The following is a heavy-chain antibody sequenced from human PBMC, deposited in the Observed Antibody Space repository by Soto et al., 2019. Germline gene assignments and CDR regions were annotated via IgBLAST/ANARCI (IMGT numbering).Heavy chain of an antibody. Sequence: ASVKVSCKASGYTFTSYGISWVRQAPGQGLEWMGWINAYNGSTNYAQKFQGRVTMTRDTSTSTVYMELNSLRSEDTAVYYCARHLGMDVWGQGTTVTGSS. CDR3: ARHLGMDV. CDR1: GYTFTSYG. CDR2: INAYNGST. V-gene: IGHV1-18*01. J-gene: IGHJ6*02.